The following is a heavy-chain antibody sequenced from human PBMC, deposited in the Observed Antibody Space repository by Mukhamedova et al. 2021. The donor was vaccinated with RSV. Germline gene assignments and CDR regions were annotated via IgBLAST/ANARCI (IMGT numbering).Heavy chain of an antibody. CDR2: VYSSGTT. J-gene: IGHJ4*02. D-gene: IGHD3-16*01. CDR3: ARGPGQGSYDLDH. Sequence: EWLGRVYSSGTTNINPSLRSRVTMSLHSSKIQFTLNVRSVTAADTAVYYCARGPGQGSYDLDHWGPGIPVTVSS. V-gene: IGHV4-4*07.